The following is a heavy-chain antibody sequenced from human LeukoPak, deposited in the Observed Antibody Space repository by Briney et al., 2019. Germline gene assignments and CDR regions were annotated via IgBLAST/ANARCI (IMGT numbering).Heavy chain of an antibody. Sequence: SETLSLTCAVYGGSFSGYYWSWIRQPPGKGLEWIGEINHSGSTNYNPSLKSRVTISVDTSKNQFSLKLSSVTAADTAVYYCARHFCKGVLNFYYIDYWGQGTLVTVSS. CDR1: GGSFSGYY. CDR2: INHSGST. J-gene: IGHJ4*02. CDR3: ARHFCKGVLNFYYIDY. D-gene: IGHD3-10*01. V-gene: IGHV4-34*01.